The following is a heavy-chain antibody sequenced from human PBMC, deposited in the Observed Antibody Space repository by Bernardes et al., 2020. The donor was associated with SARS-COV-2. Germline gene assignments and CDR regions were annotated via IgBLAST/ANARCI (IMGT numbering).Heavy chain of an antibody. CDR2: IYYSGST. CDR3: ARGTGIAAVSN. CDR1: DGSISSSSYY. D-gene: IGHD6-13*01. V-gene: IGHV4-39*01. J-gene: IGHJ4*02. Sequence: TLSLTCTVSDGSISSSSYYWGWIRQPPGKGLEWIGSIYYSGSTYYNPSLKSRVTISVDTSKNQFSLKLSSVTAADTAVYYCARGTGIAAVSNWGQGTLVIVSS.